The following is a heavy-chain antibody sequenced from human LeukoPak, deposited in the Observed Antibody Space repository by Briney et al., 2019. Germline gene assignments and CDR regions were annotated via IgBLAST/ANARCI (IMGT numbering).Heavy chain of an antibody. Sequence: SETLSLTCAVYGGSFSGYYWSWIRQPPGKGLEWIGEIIHSGSTNYNPSLKSRVTISVDTSKNQFSLKLSSATAADTAVYYCARDYSGDYDSSGYLYYLDYWGQGFLVTVSS. D-gene: IGHD3-22*01. CDR2: IIHSGST. CDR1: GGSFSGYY. J-gene: IGHJ4*02. V-gene: IGHV4-34*12. CDR3: ARDYSGDYDSSGYLYYLDY.